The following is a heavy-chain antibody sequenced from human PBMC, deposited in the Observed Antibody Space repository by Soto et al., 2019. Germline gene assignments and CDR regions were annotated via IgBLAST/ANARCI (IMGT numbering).Heavy chain of an antibody. CDR2: IYYSGST. CDR1: GGSISSSSYY. Sequence: SETLSLTCTVSGGSISSSSYYWGWIRQPPGKGLEWIGSIYYSGSTYYNPSLKSRVTISVDTSKNQFSLKLSSVTAADTAVYYCARHRISSIAARSYYYYMDVWGKGTTVTXSS. V-gene: IGHV4-39*01. D-gene: IGHD6-6*01. CDR3: ARHRISSIAARSYYYYMDV. J-gene: IGHJ6*03.